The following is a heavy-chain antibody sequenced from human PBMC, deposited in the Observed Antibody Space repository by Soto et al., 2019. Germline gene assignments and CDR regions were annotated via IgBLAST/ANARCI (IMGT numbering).Heavy chain of an antibody. CDR1: GYTFTSYD. Sequence: QVQLVQSGAEVKKPGASVKVSCKASGYTFTSYDINWVRQATGQGLEWMGWMNPNSGNTGYAQKFQGSVTMTRNTSISTAYMELSSLRSEDTAVYYCARGPQGFLEWLWEYYFDYWGQGTLVTVSS. CDR3: ARGPQGFLEWLWEYYFDY. V-gene: IGHV1-8*01. D-gene: IGHD3-3*01. J-gene: IGHJ4*02. CDR2: MNPNSGNT.